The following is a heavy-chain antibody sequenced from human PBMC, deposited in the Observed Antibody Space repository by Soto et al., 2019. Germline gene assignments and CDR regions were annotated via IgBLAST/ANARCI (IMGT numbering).Heavy chain of an antibody. J-gene: IGHJ5*02. CDR2: IYTSGST. CDR3: ARLFVASITGTTHWFDP. CDR1: GGSISSYY. D-gene: IGHD1-7*01. V-gene: IGHV4-4*07. Sequence: SETLSLTCTVSGGSISSYYWSWIRQPAGKGLEWIGRIYTSGSTNYNHSLKSRVTMSVDTSKNQFSLKLSSVTAADTAVYYCARLFVASITGTTHWFDPWGQGTLVTVSS.